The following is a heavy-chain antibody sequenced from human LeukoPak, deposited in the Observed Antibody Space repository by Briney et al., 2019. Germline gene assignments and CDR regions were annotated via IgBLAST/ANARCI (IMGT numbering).Heavy chain of an antibody. CDR1: GYIFTRYA. V-gene: IGHV1-18*01. CDR2: ISTYNGNT. Sequence: HRASLKVSCKASGYIFTRYAIDWVRQAPGQGLEWMGWISTYNGNTDYAHKLQGRVSMTTDTSTSTAYMELRSLRSDDTAVYYCARGSPLDYWGQGTLVTVSP. CDR3: ARGSPLDY. J-gene: IGHJ4*02.